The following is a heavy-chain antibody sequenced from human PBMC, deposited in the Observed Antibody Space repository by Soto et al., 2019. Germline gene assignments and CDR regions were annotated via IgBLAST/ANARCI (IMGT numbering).Heavy chain of an antibody. CDR1: GFTFSSYG. D-gene: IGHD3-10*01. CDR3: ARDTPGGYFDY. J-gene: IGHJ4*02. Sequence: QVQLVESGGGVVQPGRSLRLSCAASGFTFSSYGMHWLRQAPGKGLEWVAVIWYDGSNKYYADSVKGRFTISRDNSKNTLYLQMNSLRAEDTAVYYCARDTPGGYFDYWGQGTLVTVSS. CDR2: IWYDGSNK. V-gene: IGHV3-33*01.